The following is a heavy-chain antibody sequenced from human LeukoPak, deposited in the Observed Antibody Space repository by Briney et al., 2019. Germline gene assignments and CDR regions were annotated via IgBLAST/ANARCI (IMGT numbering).Heavy chain of an antibody. CDR3: ARAYYYGSGSFPAP. D-gene: IGHD3-10*01. Sequence: SETLSLTCAVSGGSISSGGYSWSWIRQPPGKGLEWIGYIYYSGSTYYNPSLKSRVTISVDTSKNQFSLKLSSVTAADTAVYYCARAYYYGSGSFPAPWGQGTLVTVSS. CDR2: IYYSGST. CDR1: GGSISSGGYS. V-gene: IGHV4-30-4*07. J-gene: IGHJ5*02.